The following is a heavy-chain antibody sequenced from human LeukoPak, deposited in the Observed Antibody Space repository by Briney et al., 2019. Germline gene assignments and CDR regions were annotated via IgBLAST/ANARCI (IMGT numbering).Heavy chain of an antibody. J-gene: IGHJ3*02. D-gene: IGHD2-2*01. Sequence: PGGSLRLPCAASGFTFSSYGMNWVRQAPGEGLEWVSSISSSGSFIYYADSVKGRFTISRDNARNSLFLQMNSLRAEDTAVYYCVRDLRYCSSASCSENGAFDIWGQGTMVTVSS. CDR3: VRDLRYCSSASCSENGAFDI. CDR2: ISSSGSFI. CDR1: GFTFSSYG. V-gene: IGHV3-21*01.